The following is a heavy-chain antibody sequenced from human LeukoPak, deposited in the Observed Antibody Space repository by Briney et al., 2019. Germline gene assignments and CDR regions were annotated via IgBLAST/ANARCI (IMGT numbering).Heavy chain of an antibody. J-gene: IGHJ4*02. CDR3: ARQQVGHDFDY. V-gene: IGHV4-39*01. CDR2: IYYSGST. Sequence: SETLSLTCTVSGGSISSSSYYWGWIRQPPGKGLEWIGTIYYSGSTYYNPSLKSRVTISVDTSKNQFYLRLSSVTAADTAVYSYARQQVGHDFDYGGQGNRTTVS. CDR1: GGSISSSSYY. D-gene: IGHD2-2*01.